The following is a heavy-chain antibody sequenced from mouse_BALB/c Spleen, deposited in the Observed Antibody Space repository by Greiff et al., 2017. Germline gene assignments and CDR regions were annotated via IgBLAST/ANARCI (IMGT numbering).Heavy chain of an antibody. D-gene: IGHD4-1*01. CDR3: ARELANWYYFDY. J-gene: IGHJ2*01. V-gene: IGHV2-9*02. CDR1: GFSLTSYG. CDR2: IWAGGST. Sequence: QVQLKESGPGLVAPSQSLSITCTVSGFSLTSYGVHWVRQPPGKGLEWLGVIWAGGSTNYNSALMSRLSISKDNSKSQVFLKMNSLQTDDTAMYYCARELANWYYFDYWGQGTTLTVSS.